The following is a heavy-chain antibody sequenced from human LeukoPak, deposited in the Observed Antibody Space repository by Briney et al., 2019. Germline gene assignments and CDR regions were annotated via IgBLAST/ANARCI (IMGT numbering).Heavy chain of an antibody. CDR2: ISAYNNYT. CDR1: GYTFTGYY. V-gene: IGHV1-18*04. J-gene: IGHJ5*02. CDR3: AREGADDHGRLLWFDP. D-gene: IGHD4-17*01. Sequence: ASVKVSCKASGYTFTGYYMHWVRQAPGQGLEWMGKISAYNNYTTYAQKLQGRIAMTTDTSTNTAYMDLRSLRSDDTAFYYCAREGADDHGRLLWFDPWGQGTLVTVSS.